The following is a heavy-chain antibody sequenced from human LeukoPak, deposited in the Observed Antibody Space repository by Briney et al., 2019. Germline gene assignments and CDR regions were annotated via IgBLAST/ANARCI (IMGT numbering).Heavy chain of an antibody. V-gene: IGHV3-33*01. CDR3: ARSTYTAAAGAPDC. J-gene: IGHJ4*02. Sequence: GGSLRLSRAASGFTFSSYGMHWVRQAPGKGLEWVAVIWYDGSNKYYADSVKGRFTISRDNSKNTLNLQMNSLRAEDTAVYYCARSTYTAAAGAPDCWGQGTLVTVSS. CDR1: GFTFSSYG. D-gene: IGHD6-13*01. CDR2: IWYDGSNK.